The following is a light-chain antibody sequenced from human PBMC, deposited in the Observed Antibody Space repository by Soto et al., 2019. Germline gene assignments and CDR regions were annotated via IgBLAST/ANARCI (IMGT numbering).Light chain of an antibody. J-gene: IGKJ5*01. V-gene: IGKV3-15*01. CDR3: QQYTDWPIT. Sequence: IVLTQSPATLSCSPGERATLSFGASQSLSNNYLAWYQEKPGQSPRLLFYGASTRATAVPDRFSGSGSGTDFTLTITSLQSDDFAVYFCQQYTDWPITFGQGTRLEIK. CDR2: GAS. CDR1: QSLSNN.